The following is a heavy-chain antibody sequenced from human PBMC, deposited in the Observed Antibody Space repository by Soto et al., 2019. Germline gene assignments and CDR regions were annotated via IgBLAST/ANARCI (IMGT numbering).Heavy chain of an antibody. Sequence: SVKVSCKASGSGFISSGIQWVRPAHGQRLEWIGWLVVASGQTNYAQNFRGRVAITRDTSTATAYIELTGLTSEDTAVYFCSADRPDIGVGWWVWGQGTTVTVSS. J-gene: IGHJ6*02. CDR2: LVVASGQT. V-gene: IGHV1-58*02. CDR1: GSGFISSG. CDR3: SADRPDIGVGWWV. D-gene: IGHD2-15*01.